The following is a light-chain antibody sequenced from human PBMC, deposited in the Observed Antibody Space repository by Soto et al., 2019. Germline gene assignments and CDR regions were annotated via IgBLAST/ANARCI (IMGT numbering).Light chain of an antibody. V-gene: IGLV2-23*03. CDR2: EGS. J-gene: IGLJ1*01. Sequence: QSALTQPASVSGSPGQSITISCTGTSSDVGSYNLVSWYQQHPGKAPKLMIYEGSKRPSGVSNRFSGSKSGNTASLIISGLQAEDEADYYCCSYAGSSTFLYVFGTGTKVTVL. CDR3: CSYAGSSTFLYV. CDR1: SSDVGSYNL.